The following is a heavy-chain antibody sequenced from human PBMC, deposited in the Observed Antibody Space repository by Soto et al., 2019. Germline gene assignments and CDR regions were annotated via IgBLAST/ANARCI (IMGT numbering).Heavy chain of an antibody. CDR2: IYYSGST. CDR1: GGSIGSVGYY. Sequence: SLTIRLTWTVAGGSIGSVGYYWSWNRQHPGKGLEWIGYIYYSGSTYYNPYLKSRVTISVDTSKKQFSLKLSSVTAADTAVYFCGRDRGYESSLGLYFWGEGTLVTVSS. CDR3: GRDRGYESSLGLYF. D-gene: IGHD3-22*01. J-gene: IGHJ4*02. V-gene: IGHV4-31*02.